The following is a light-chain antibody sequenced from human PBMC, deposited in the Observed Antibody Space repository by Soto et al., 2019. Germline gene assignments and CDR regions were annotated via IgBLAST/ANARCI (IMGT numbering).Light chain of an antibody. Sequence: QSALTQPASVSGSPGQPITISCSGTTTDVGSSDYVSWYQQHPGKAPELIIYEVTNRPSGVSNRFSGSKSGSTASPTISGLQAEDEADYYCCSYTTSNSPVVFGGGTKITVL. CDR2: EVT. CDR3: CSYTTSNSPVV. V-gene: IGLV2-14*03. J-gene: IGLJ3*02. CDR1: TTDVGSSDY.